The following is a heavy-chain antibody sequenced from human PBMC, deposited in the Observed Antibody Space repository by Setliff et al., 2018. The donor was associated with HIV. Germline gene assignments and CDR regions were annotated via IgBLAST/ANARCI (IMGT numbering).Heavy chain of an antibody. CDR3: ARDSRLSYRKIHDAFDI. J-gene: IGHJ3*02. CDR1: GGSISSYY. D-gene: IGHD3-16*02. V-gene: IGHV4-4*07. Sequence: SETLSLTCTVSGGSISSYYWSWIRQPAGKGLEWIGRIYTSGSTNYNPSLKSRVTMSVDTSKNQFSLKLSSVTAADTAVDYCARDSRLSYRKIHDAFDIWGQGTMVTVSS. CDR2: IYTSGST.